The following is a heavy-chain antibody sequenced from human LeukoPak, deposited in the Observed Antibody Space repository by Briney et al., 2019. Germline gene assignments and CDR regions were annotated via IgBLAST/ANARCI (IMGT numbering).Heavy chain of an antibody. D-gene: IGHD6-19*01. CDR3: ASGVQWLVSSIDY. CDR2: VYPGDSDT. J-gene: IGHJ4*02. Sequence: GESLEISCKGSGYSFTSYWIGWVRQMPGKGLEWMGIVYPGDSDTRYSPSFQGQVTISADKSISTAYLQWSSLKASDTAMYYCASGVQWLVSSIDYWGQGTLVTVSS. V-gene: IGHV5-51*01. CDR1: GYSFTSYW.